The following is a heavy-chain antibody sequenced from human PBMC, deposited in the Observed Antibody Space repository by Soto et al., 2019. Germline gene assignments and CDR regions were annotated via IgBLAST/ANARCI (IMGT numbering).Heavy chain of an antibody. Sequence: QVHLVQSGAEVKKPGASVKVSCKASGYSFTDYYMHWVRQAPGQGLEWMGWINTKTGGTNYAQRVQGWVTMTADTSINTAYMELSRLRSDDTAVYYCARVGPTGWFEPCGQGTVVTVSS. CDR2: INTKTGGT. CDR3: ARVGPTGWFEP. V-gene: IGHV1-2*04. J-gene: IGHJ5*02. CDR1: GYSFTDYY.